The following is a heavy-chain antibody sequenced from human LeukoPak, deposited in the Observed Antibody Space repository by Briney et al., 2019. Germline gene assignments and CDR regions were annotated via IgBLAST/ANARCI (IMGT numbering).Heavy chain of an antibody. D-gene: IGHD3-3*01. CDR1: GYSISSASY. CDR3: ARPISSQGYFGVVID. CDR2: IYHSGSP. V-gene: IGHV4-38-2*01. J-gene: IGHJ4*02. Sequence: NPPETLSLTCAVSGYSISSASYWGWIRQPPGKGLEWIGNIYHSGSPYYNPSLKSRVTISVDTSKNQFSLKLSSVTAADTAVYYCARPISSQGYFGVVIDWGQGTLVTSPQ.